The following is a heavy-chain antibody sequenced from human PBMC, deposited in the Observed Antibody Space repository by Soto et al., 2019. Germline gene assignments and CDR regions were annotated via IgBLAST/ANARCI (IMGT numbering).Heavy chain of an antibody. V-gene: IGHV4-59*01. J-gene: IGHJ3*02. CDR3: ARVSPAATNAFDI. CDR2: IYYSGST. Sequence: PSETLSLTCTVSGGSISSYYWSWIRQPPGKGLEWIGYIYYSGSTNYNPSLKSRVTISVDTSKNQFSLKLSSVTAADTAVYYCARVSPAATNAFDIWGQGTMVTVSS. CDR1: GGSISSYY. D-gene: IGHD2-2*01.